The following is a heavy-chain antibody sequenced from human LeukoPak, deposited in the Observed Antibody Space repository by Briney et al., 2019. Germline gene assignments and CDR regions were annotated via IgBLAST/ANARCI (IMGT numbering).Heavy chain of an antibody. CDR2: IDYSGST. Sequence: PSETLSLTCTVSGGSISSSSYYWGWIRQPPGKGLEWIGSIDYSGSTYYNPSLKSRVTISVDTSENQFSLKLSSVTAADTAVYYCARAYYDYVWGSYRLDYFDYWGQGTLVTVSS. V-gene: IGHV4-39*01. J-gene: IGHJ4*02. CDR1: GGSISSSSYY. D-gene: IGHD3-16*02. CDR3: ARAYYDYVWGSYRLDYFDY.